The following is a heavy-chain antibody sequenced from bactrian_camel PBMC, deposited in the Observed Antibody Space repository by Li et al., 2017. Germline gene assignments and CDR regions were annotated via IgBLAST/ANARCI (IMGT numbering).Heavy chain of an antibody. CDR3: AIGGATPCTVRGGSDPYDY. Sequence: HVQLVESGGGSVEAGGSLQLSCAASGYTYNRNCMAWFRQAPGKEREGVARIATGSGNTYYADSVKGRFTISRDGAMMTLYLQMNDLKPEDTAMYYCAIGGATPCTVRGGSDPYDYWGQGTQVTVS. J-gene: IGHJ4*01. CDR1: GYTYNRNC. CDR2: IATGSGNT. D-gene: IGHD6*01. V-gene: IGHV3S1*01.